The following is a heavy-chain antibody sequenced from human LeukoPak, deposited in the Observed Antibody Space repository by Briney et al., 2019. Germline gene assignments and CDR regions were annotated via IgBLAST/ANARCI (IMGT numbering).Heavy chain of an antibody. CDR2: IHRTGST. CDR1: NGSIGSYY. V-gene: IGHV4-4*07. Sequence: SETLSLTCTVSNGSIGSYYWTWIRQPAGKGLEWIGRIHRTGSTNYNPSLTSRVIMSVDTSKNQFSLRLTSITAADTAVYYCAREGARDDFVVVPAALDFWGLGTLVTVSP. J-gene: IGHJ4*02. CDR3: AREGARDDFVVVPAALDF. D-gene: IGHD2-2*01.